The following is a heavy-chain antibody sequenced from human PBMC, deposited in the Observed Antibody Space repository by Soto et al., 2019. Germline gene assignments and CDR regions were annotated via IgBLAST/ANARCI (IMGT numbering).Heavy chain of an antibody. CDR3: AREGILGLFDAYDL. V-gene: IGHV1-18*04. CDR2: ISTHNGNT. CDR1: VFTSSG. J-gene: IGHJ3*01. Sequence: SVNVSCKASVFTSSGISWVRQAPGQRLEWMGWISTHNGNTIYAQKFQGRVIMTMDTSTTTVYMELRSLRPDDTAVYLCAREGILGLFDAYDLWGQGTMVTVSS. D-gene: IGHD3-3*01.